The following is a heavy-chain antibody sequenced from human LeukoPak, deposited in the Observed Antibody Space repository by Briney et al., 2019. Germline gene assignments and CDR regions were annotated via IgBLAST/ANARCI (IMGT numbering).Heavy chain of an antibody. CDR1: GFTFSSYG. J-gene: IGHJ4*02. CDR3: AKDIKKGENYDFWSGYTHGFDY. Sequence: GGSLRLSCAASGFTFSSYGMHWVRQAPGKGLEWVAFIRYDGGNKYYADSVKGRFTISRDNSKNTLYLQMNSLRAEDTAVYYCAKDIKKGENYDFWSGYTHGFDYWGQGTLVTVSS. CDR2: IRYDGGNK. V-gene: IGHV3-30*02. D-gene: IGHD3-3*01.